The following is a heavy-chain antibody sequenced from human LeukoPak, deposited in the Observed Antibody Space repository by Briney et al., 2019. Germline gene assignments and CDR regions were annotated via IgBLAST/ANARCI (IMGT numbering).Heavy chain of an antibody. Sequence: PGGSPRLSCAASGFTVSNNYISWVRQAPGKGLEWVSVIYSGGSTYYTDSVKGRFTISRDNAKNSLYLQMNSLRAEDTAVYYCAREPYSSSWPLGYWGQGTLVTVSS. CDR2: IYSGGST. CDR3: AREPYSSSWPLGY. CDR1: GFTVSNNY. V-gene: IGHV3-53*01. J-gene: IGHJ4*02. D-gene: IGHD6-13*01.